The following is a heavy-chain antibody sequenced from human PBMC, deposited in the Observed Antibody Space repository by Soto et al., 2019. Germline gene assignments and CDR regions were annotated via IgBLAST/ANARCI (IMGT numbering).Heavy chain of an antibody. CDR3: ARHEAATTKDH. D-gene: IGHD6-25*01. J-gene: IGHJ4*02. Sequence: SETLSLTCTVSGDSISTPTYYWGWIRQPPGKGLEYIGTIYSGGGTAYNPSLKSRVTILKDTSKSQFSLRLNSVTAADTAIYYCARHEAATTKDHWGQGALVTVSS. CDR2: IYSGGGT. V-gene: IGHV4-39*01. CDR1: GDSISTPTYY.